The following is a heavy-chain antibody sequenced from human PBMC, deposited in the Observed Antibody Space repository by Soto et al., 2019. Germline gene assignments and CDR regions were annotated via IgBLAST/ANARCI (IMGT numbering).Heavy chain of an antibody. J-gene: IGHJ6*02. V-gene: IGHV3-30-3*01. Sequence: QVQLVESGGGVVQPGRSLRLSCAASGFTFSSYAMHWVRQAPGKGLEWVAVISYDGSNKYYADSVKGRFTISRDNSXXTXYXXMNSLRAEDTTVYYCARDRVLVPAAKYYYYYGMDVWGQGTTVTVSS. CDR2: ISYDGSNK. CDR1: GFTFSSYA. D-gene: IGHD2-2*01. CDR3: ARDRVLVPAAKYYYYYGMDV.